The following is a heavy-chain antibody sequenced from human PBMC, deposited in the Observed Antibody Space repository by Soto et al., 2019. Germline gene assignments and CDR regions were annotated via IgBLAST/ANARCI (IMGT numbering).Heavy chain of an antibody. CDR3: AKTKYYYDSSGYYYFDY. D-gene: IGHD3-22*01. CDR2: SSGSGGST. J-gene: IGHJ4*02. CDR1: GFTFSSYA. V-gene: IGHV3-23*01. Sequence: GGSLRLSCAASGFTFSSYAMSWVRQAPGKGLEWGSASSGSGGSTYYADSVKGRFTISRDNSKNTLYLQMNSLRAEDTAVYYCAKTKYYYDSSGYYYFDYWGQGTLVTVSS.